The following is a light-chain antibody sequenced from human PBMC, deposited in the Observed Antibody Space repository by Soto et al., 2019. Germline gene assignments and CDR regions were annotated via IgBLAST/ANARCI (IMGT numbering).Light chain of an antibody. CDR2: DAS. CDR1: QSVSTY. V-gene: IGKV3-11*01. J-gene: IGKJ2*01. Sequence: EIVLTQSPATLSLSPGERATLSYRASQSVSTYLAWYQHKPGQAPRLLIYDASNRATGIPARFSGSGSETDFTLTISSLEHEDFAVYYCQQRSNWPPMYTFGQGTKLEIK. CDR3: QQRSNWPPMYT.